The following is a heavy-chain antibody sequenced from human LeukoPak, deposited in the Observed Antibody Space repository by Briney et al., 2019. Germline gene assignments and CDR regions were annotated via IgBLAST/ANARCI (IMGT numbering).Heavy chain of an antibody. CDR2: IIPIFGTA. CDR1: GGTFSSYA. Sequence: SVKVSCKASGGTFSSYAISWVRQAPGQGLEWMGGIIPIFGTANDAQKFQGRVTITADESTSTAYMELSSLRSEDTALYYCARERGDILTGFHAFDIWGQGTMVTVSS. V-gene: IGHV1-69*01. D-gene: IGHD3-9*01. J-gene: IGHJ3*02. CDR3: ARERGDILTGFHAFDI.